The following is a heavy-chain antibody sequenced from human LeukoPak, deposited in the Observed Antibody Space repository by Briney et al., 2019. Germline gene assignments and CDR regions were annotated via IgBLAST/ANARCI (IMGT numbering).Heavy chain of an antibody. Sequence: SDTLSLTCTVSGGSISSYYGIWLRQRPGKGREGFGYIYYSGSTNYNPSLKRRVTISVDTSKHHFSLKLSSVTAADTAVYYCAGTGGSSGYYISRWFDPWGQGTLVTVSS. CDR2: IYYSGST. J-gene: IGHJ5*02. CDR1: GGSISSYY. V-gene: IGHV4-59*07. CDR3: AGTGGSSGYYISRWFDP. D-gene: IGHD3-22*01.